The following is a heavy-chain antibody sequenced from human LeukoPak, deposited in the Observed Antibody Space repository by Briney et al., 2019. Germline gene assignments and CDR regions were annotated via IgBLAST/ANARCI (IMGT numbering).Heavy chain of an antibody. J-gene: IGHJ4*02. Sequence: GGSLRLSCAASGFTFSSYEMNWVRQAPGKGLEWVSHISSSGSTIYYADSVKGRFTISRDNAKNSLYLQMNSLRAEDTAVYYCARERNYYGSGSYRGDKMYYFDYWGQGTLVTVSS. CDR1: GFTFSSYE. V-gene: IGHV3-48*03. D-gene: IGHD3-10*01. CDR2: ISSSGSTI. CDR3: ARERNYYGSGSYRGDKMYYFDY.